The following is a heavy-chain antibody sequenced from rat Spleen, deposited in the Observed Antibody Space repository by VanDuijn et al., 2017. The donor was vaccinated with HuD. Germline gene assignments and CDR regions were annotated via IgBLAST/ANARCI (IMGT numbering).Heavy chain of an antibody. J-gene: IGHJ2*01. CDR2: IWGNGDT. CDR3: ATQHYYDGYYRDY. Sequence: QVQVKESGPGLVQPSQTLSLTCTVSGFSLTAFHVHWVRQPPGKGLEWMGVIWGNGDTNYKSPLKSRLSISKDTSKSQVFLKMNNLQTEDTAMYFCATQHYYDGYYRDYWGQGVMVTVSS. V-gene: IGHV2S61*01. CDR1: GFSLTAFH. D-gene: IGHD1-12*03.